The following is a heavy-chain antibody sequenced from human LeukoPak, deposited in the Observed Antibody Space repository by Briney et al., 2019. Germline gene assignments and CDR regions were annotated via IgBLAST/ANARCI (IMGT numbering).Heavy chain of an antibody. Sequence: GGSLRLSCAASGFTFSSYSMTWVRQAPGKGLEWVSSISSSSSYIYYADSVKGRFTISRDNAKNSLYLQMNSLRAEDTAVYYCARDRRTMVVTGVFDYWGQGTLVTVSS. J-gene: IGHJ4*02. D-gene: IGHD4-23*01. CDR3: ARDRRTMVVTGVFDY. V-gene: IGHV3-21*01. CDR2: ISSSSSYI. CDR1: GFTFSSYS.